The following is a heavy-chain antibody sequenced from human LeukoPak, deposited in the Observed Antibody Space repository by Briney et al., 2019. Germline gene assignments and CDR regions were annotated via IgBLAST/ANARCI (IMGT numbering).Heavy chain of an antibody. CDR3: AREDGDGLDY. D-gene: IGHD5-24*01. CDR1: GFTFSNYG. Sequence: GRSLRLSCAASGFTFSNYGMHWVRQAPGKGLEWVAVIWYDGSNKYYADSVKGRFTIPRDNSKNTLYLQMNSLRAEDTAVYYCAREDGDGLDYWGQGTLVTVSS. J-gene: IGHJ4*02. CDR2: IWYDGSNK. V-gene: IGHV3-33*01.